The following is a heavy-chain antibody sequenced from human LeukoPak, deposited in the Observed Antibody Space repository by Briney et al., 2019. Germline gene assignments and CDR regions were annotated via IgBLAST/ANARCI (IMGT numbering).Heavy chain of an antibody. CDR2: IYPGDSDT. CDR3: ATRTVDTAMALDASDI. Sequence: GGALEISCEGSGYNFTSYWIGWGGQEAGKGLEGRGMIYPGDSDTRYSPSFQGQVTISADKSISTAYLQWSSLKASDTAMYYCATRTVDTAMALDASDIWGQGTMVTVSS. J-gene: IGHJ3*02. CDR1: GYNFTSYW. V-gene: IGHV5-51*01. D-gene: IGHD5-18*01.